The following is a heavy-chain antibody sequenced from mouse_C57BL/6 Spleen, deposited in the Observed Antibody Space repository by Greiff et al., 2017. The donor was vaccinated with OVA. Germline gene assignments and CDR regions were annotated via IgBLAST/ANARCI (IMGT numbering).Heavy chain of an antibody. J-gene: IGHJ4*01. V-gene: IGHV1-42*01. CDR3: ARDGKYAMDY. Sequence: EVKLVESGPELVKPGASVKISCKASGYSFTGYYMNWVKQSPEKSLEWIGEINPSTGGTTYNQKFKAKATLTVDKSSSTAYMQLKSLTSEDSAVYYCARDGKYAMDYWGQGTSVTVSS. CDR1: GYSFTGYY. CDR2: INPSTGGT. D-gene: IGHD1-1*01.